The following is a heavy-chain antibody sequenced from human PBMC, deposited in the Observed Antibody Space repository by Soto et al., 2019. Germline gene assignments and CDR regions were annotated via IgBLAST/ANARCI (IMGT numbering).Heavy chain of an antibody. Sequence: QVQLVQSGAEVQKPGSSVRVSCKASGGTLSNYGISWVRQAPGRGLEWMGGIIHVFGTANYAQKFQGRVTITADESKSTVYMDVTSLRSEDTAVYYCSRGDATKIVVTTYYAMDVWGQGTTVSVSS. J-gene: IGHJ6*02. V-gene: IGHV1-69*12. CDR3: SRGDATKIVVTTYYAMDV. CDR2: IIHVFGTA. D-gene: IGHD4-17*01. CDR1: GGTLSNYG.